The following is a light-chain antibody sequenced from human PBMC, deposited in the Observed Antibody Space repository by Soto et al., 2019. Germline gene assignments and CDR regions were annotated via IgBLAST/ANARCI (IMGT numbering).Light chain of an antibody. CDR2: EVS. CDR1: SSDVGGYNY. Sequence: QSVLTQPPSASGSPGQSVTISCTGTSSDVGGYNYVSWYQQHPGKAPKLMIYEVSTRPSGVPDRFSGSKSGNTASLTVSGLQAEDDADYDCSSYAGSNTHVVFGGGTKLTVL. CDR3: SSYAGSNTHVV. V-gene: IGLV2-8*01. J-gene: IGLJ2*01.